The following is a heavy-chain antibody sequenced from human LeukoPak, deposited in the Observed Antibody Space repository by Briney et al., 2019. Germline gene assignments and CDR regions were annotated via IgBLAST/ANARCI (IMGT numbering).Heavy chain of an antibody. V-gene: IGHV1-2*02. D-gene: IGHD1-20*01. J-gene: IGHJ4*02. Sequence: ASVKVSCKASGYTFTDYYMHWVRQAPGQGLEWMGWINPNSGGTNCAQNFQGRVTMTRDTSISTAYMELSRLRSDDTAVYYCARVLLSYNWNDGGLVYWGQGTLVTVSS. CDR1: GYTFTDYY. CDR3: ARVLLSYNWNDGGLVY. CDR2: INPNSGGT.